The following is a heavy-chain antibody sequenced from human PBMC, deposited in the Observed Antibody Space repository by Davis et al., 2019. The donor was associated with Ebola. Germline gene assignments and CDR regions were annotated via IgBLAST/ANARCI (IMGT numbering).Heavy chain of an antibody. CDR1: GGSISGDY. CDR2: IHDSGST. D-gene: IGHD5-24*01. Sequence: MPGGSLRLSCTVFGGSISGDYWSWIRQPPGKGLEWIGYIHDSGSTNYNPSLKSRLTISVDTSKNQFSLKLSSVIAADTAVYYCVGGRWLIWGRGTMVTVSS. J-gene: IGHJ3*02. CDR3: VGGRWLI. V-gene: IGHV4-59*01.